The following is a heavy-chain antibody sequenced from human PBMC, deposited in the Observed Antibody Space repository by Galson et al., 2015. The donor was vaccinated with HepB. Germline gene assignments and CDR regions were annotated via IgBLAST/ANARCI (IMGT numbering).Heavy chain of an antibody. D-gene: IGHD4-11*01. CDR1: GVTFSNVG. J-gene: IGHJ5*02. Sequence: SLRLSCAASGVTFSNVGLHWVRQAPGKGLEWVASISSDGKNTLYVASVKGRFTISRDNSNNTVFLQMDSLTGEDTAVYYCAKGPYSNILLSGGWFDPWAREPWSPSPQ. CDR2: ISSDGKNT. V-gene: IGHV3-30*18. CDR3: AKGPYSNILLSGGWFDP.